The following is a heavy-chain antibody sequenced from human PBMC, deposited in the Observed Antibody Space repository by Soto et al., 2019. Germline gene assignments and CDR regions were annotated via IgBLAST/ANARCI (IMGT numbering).Heavy chain of an antibody. J-gene: IGHJ6*02. V-gene: IGHV1-2*04. CDR1: GYTFTGYY. CDR3: ARDLSPTELGLRHYYGMDV. CDR2: INPNSGGT. Sequence: QVQLVQSGAEVKKPGASVKVSCKASGYTFTGYYMHWVRQAPGQGLEWMGWINPNSGGTNYAQKFQGWVTMTRDTAISTAYMELSRLRSADTAVYYCARDLSPTELGLRHYYGMDVWGQGTTVTVSS. D-gene: IGHD7-27*01.